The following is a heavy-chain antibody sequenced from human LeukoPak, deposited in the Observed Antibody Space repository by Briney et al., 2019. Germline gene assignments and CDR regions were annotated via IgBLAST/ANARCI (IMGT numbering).Heavy chain of an antibody. D-gene: IGHD6-13*01. Sequence: ASVKVSCKASGYIFTDYPMNWVRQAPGQGLEWMGWINPNTGNPTCAQGFTGRFVFSLDTSVSTAYLQISSLKAEDTAVYYCARDGGWALSSWYDNYYYYYMDVWGKGTTVTVSS. CDR1: GYIFTDYP. J-gene: IGHJ6*03. CDR3: ARDGGWALSSWYDNYYYYYMDV. V-gene: IGHV7-4-1*02. CDR2: INPNTGNP.